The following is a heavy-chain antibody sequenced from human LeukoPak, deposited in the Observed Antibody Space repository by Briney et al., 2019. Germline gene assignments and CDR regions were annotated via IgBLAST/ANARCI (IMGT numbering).Heavy chain of an antibody. Sequence: GALRLSCAASGFTFSKHWMHWVRQVPGKGLVWVSRINSDGSSTSYADSVKGRFTISRDNAKNTLYLQVNSLRAEDTAVHYCARATSYSNYGMDVWGQGTTVTVSS. CDR2: INSDGSST. CDR1: GFTFSKHW. D-gene: IGHD4-11*01. J-gene: IGHJ6*02. V-gene: IGHV3-74*01. CDR3: ARATSYSNYGMDV.